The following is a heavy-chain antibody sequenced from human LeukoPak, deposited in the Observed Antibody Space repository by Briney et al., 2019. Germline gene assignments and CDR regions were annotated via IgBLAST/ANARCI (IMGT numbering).Heavy chain of an antibody. CDR1: GGTFSSYA. CDR2: IIPIFGTA. CDR3: ARDNGEGDGYNSFFSGYYGMDV. V-gene: IGHV1-69*06. D-gene: IGHD5-24*01. Sequence: GSSVKVSCKASGGTFSSYAISWVRQAPGQGLEWMGGIIPIFGTANYAQKFQGRVTITAGKSTSTAYMELSSLRSEDTAVYYCARDNGEGDGYNSFFSGYYGMDVWGQGTTVTVSS. J-gene: IGHJ6*02.